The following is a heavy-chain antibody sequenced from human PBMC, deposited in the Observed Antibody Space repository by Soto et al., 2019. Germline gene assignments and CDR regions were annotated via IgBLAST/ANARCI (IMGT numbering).Heavy chain of an antibody. CDR2: ISGSGGST. J-gene: IGHJ6*02. CDR3: AIDTPTYYYGPACFYYGMDV. CDR1: GFTFSSYA. Sequence: LRLSCAASGFTFSSYAMSWVRQAPGKGLEWVSAISGSGGSTYYADTEKGRTTISRDNSKNMLYLQMNSLRAEDTAVYYCAIDTPTYYYGPACFYYGMDVWGEGGTVT. D-gene: IGHD3-10*01. V-gene: IGHV3-23*01.